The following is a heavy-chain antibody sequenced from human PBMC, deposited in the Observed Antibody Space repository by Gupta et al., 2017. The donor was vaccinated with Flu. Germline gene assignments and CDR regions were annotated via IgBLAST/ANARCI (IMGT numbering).Heavy chain of an antibody. J-gene: IGHJ5*02. D-gene: IGHD2-15*01. CDR1: GFSFSGYT. V-gene: IGHV3-7*04. CDR2: MKEDRSDE. Sequence: EVQLVESGGRLVRPGGSLRLSCAASGFSFSGYTMSWVRQAPGKGLECVTKMKEDRSDEHYVASVKGRFTVSRDNAKNSLYLQMNSLTAEDTAVYYCARGGASRFDQWGQGTLVTVSS. CDR3: ARGGASRFDQ.